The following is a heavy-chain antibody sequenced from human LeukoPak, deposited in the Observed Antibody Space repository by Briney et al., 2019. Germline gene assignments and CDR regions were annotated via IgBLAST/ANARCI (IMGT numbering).Heavy chain of an antibody. Sequence: GGSLRLSCAASGFTFNSYEMNWVRQAPGKGLEWVSYISSSGSTRYYADSVKGRFTISRDNAKNSLYLQMNSLRAEDTAVYYCAELGITMIGGVWGKGTTVTISS. J-gene: IGHJ6*04. CDR3: AELGITMIGGV. CDR2: ISSSGSTR. D-gene: IGHD3-10*02. CDR1: GFTFNSYE. V-gene: IGHV3-48*03.